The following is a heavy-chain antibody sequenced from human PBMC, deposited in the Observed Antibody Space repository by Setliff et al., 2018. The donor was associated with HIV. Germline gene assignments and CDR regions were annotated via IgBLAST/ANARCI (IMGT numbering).Heavy chain of an antibody. J-gene: IGHJ4*02. CDR3: AITGYSSSYWYFDY. Sequence: PSETLSLTCTVSGGSISSYYWSWIRQPPGKGLEWIGYIYTSGSTNYNPSLKSRVTISVDTSKNQFSLKLSSVTAADTAVYYCAITGYSSSYWYFDYWGQGTLVTVSS. V-gene: IGHV4-4*09. D-gene: IGHD6-13*01. CDR1: GGSISSYY. CDR2: IYTSGST.